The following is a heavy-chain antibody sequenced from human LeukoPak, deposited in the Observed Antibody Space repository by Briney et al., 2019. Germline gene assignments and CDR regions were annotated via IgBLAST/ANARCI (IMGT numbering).Heavy chain of an antibody. D-gene: IGHD1-1*01. V-gene: IGHV3-15*01. CDR2: IKTKTDGGTT. Sequence: KPGGSLRLSCEASGFTFSNVWMNRVRQAPGKGLEWIGRIKTKTDGGTTEYAAPVKGRFTISRDDSKNTVYLQMNSLKTEDTALYYCVTRVKSTGDYWGQGTLVTVSS. CDR1: GFTFSNVW. J-gene: IGHJ4*02. CDR3: VTRVKSTGDY.